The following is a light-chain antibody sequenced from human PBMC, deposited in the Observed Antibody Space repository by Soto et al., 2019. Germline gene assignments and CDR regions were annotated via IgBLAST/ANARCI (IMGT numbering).Light chain of an antibody. Sequence: EIVLTQSPATLSLSPGERAALSCRASQSVSSHLAWYQQKPGQAPRLLIYDASNRATGIPARFSGSGSGTDLTLLISSLDPEDLAVYYCQPRSNWPLTFGGGTKVEIK. V-gene: IGKV3-11*01. CDR2: DAS. J-gene: IGKJ4*01. CDR3: QPRSNWPLT. CDR1: QSVSSH.